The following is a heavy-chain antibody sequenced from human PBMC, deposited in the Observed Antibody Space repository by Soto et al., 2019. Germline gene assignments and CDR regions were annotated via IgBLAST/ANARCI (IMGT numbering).Heavy chain of an antibody. CDR3: ARQGLEAMAYYYGMDV. V-gene: IGHV1-69*01. J-gene: IGHJ6*02. D-gene: IGHD5-18*01. Sequence: QVPLVQSGAEVRKPGSSVKVSCKASGGTFSGNAISWVRQAPGQGLEWMGGIIPFFGRTNYAQKFQGRVTITADESTSTAYMELSSLRSEDTAVYYCARQGLEAMAYYYGMDVWGQGTTVTVSS. CDR2: IIPFFGRT. CDR1: GGTFSGNA.